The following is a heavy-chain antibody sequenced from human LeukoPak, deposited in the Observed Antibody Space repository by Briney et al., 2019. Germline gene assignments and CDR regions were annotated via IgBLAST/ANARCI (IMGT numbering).Heavy chain of an antibody. CDR2: INPSGGST. J-gene: IGHJ6*02. CDR1: GYIFTSYY. V-gene: IGHV1-46*01. CDR3: ARDTLRFLEWLSTPYYYYGMDV. D-gene: IGHD3-3*01. Sequence: ASVKVSCKASGYIFTSYYMHWVRQAPGQGLEWMGIINPSGGSTSYAQKFQGRVTMTRDTSTSTVYMELSSLRSEDTAVYYCARDTLRFLEWLSTPYYYYGMDVWGQGTTVTVSS.